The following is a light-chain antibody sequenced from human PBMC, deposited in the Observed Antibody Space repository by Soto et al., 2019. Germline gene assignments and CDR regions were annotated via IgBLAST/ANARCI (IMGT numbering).Light chain of an antibody. CDR2: GAS. Sequence: PGERATLSCRASQSVTNNYLAWYQQRPGLAPRLLIYGASTRTAGIPDRFTGSGSGTDFTLTISRLEPEDFAVYYCQQYGTSWTFGQGTKVEIK. J-gene: IGKJ1*01. V-gene: IGKV3-20*01. CDR3: QQYGTSWT. CDR1: QSVTNNY.